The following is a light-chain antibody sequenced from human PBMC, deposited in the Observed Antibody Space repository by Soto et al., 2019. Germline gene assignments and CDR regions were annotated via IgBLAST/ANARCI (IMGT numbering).Light chain of an antibody. CDR3: CSYAGSSTWV. J-gene: IGLJ1*01. V-gene: IGLV2-23*01. Sequence: QSALTQPASVSGSPGQSITISCTGISSDVGSYKFVSWYRQHSGKAPKLMIYEGSKRPSGVSNRFSGSKSGNTASPTISGLQAEDEADYYCCSYAGSSTWVFGTGTKFNVL. CDR2: EGS. CDR1: SSDVGSYKF.